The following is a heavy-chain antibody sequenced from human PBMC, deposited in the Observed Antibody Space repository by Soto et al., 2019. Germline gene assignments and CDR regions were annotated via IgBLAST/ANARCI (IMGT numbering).Heavy chain of an antibody. CDR1: GGSITTNW. Sequence: QVHLQESGPGLVKPSGTLSLTCAVSGGSITTNWWSWVRQPPGKGLEWIGEIYHSGTTNYNPSLRCRVTISVDKSNNQFSLNLNAVTAADSAIYYCARHIAVPRTRGCDYWGQGNLVTVSS. V-gene: IGHV4-4*02. J-gene: IGHJ4*02. D-gene: IGHD6-19*01. CDR3: ARHIAVPRTRGCDY. CDR2: IYHSGTT.